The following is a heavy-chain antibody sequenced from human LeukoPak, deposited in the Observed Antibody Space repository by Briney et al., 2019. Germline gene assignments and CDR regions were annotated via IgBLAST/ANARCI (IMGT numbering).Heavy chain of an antibody. Sequence: GGSLRLSCAASGFTFSDYYMSWIRQSPEKGLQWVSTISGSGGNIHYADSVKGRFTISRDNSQNTLYLQMDSLRAEDTALYYCAKAPRAGYDYWGQGTLVTVSS. J-gene: IGHJ4*02. CDR3: AKAPRAGYDY. D-gene: IGHD3-9*01. V-gene: IGHV3-23*01. CDR2: ISGSGGNI. CDR1: GFTFSDYY.